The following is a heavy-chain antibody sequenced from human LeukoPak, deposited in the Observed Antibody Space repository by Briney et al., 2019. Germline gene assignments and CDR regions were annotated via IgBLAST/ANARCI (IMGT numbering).Heavy chain of an antibody. D-gene: IGHD3-3*01. J-gene: IGHJ6*03. CDR2: IYTSGST. Sequence: SETLSLTCTVSGGSISSYYWSWIRQPAGKGLEWIGRIYTSGSTNYNPSLKSRVTMSVATSKNQFSLKLSSVTAADTAVYYCAGGPYYDFWSGPIYYYYYMDVWGKGTTVTVSS. CDR1: GGSISSYY. V-gene: IGHV4-4*07. CDR3: AGGPYYDFWSGPIYYYYYMDV.